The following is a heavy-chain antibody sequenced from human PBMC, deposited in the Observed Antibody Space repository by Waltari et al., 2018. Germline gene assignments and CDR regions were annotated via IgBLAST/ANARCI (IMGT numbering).Heavy chain of an antibody. V-gene: IGHV6-1*01. CDR3: AIGRNSGFDY. CDR1: GDSISSNGVA. Sequence: QVQLQQSGPELVKPSQTLSLTCDISGDSISSNGVAWNWIRQSPSRGLEWLGRTYYWSKWYNDYAVSVKSRITINPDTSKNQFSLQLNSVTPDDTALYYCAIGRNSGFDYWGQGTLVTVSS. CDR2: TYYWSKWYN. J-gene: IGHJ4*02. D-gene: IGHD2-15*01.